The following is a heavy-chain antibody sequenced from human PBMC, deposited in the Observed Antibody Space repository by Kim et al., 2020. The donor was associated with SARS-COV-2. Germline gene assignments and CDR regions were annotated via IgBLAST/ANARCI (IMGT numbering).Heavy chain of an antibody. D-gene: IGHD3-3*01. CDR2: INSDGSST. CDR3: ARDQVISTDPYYDFWSGYRLSYYYGMDV. V-gene: IGHV3-74*01. Sequence: GGSLRLSCAASGFTFSSYWMHWVRQAPGKGLVWVSRINSDGSSTSYADSEKGRFTISRDNAKNTLYLQMNSLRAEDTAVYYCARDQVISTDPYYDFWSGYRLSYYYGMDVWGQGTTVTVSS. CDR1: GFTFSSYW. J-gene: IGHJ6*02.